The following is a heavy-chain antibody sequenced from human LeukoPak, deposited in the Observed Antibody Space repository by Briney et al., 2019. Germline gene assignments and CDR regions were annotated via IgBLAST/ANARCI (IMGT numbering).Heavy chain of an antibody. D-gene: IGHD3-3*01. CDR3: ATSTIFGVVYGAFDI. Sequence: ASVKVSCKVSGYTLTELSMHWVRQAPGKGLEWMGGFDPEDGETIYAQKFQGRVTMTEDTSTDTAYMELSSLRSEDTAVYYCATSTIFGVVYGAFDIWGQGTMVTVSS. V-gene: IGHV1-24*01. CDR1: GYTLTELS. CDR2: FDPEDGET. J-gene: IGHJ3*02.